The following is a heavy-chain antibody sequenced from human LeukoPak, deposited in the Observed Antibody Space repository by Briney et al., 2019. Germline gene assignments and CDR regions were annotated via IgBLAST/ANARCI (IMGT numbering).Heavy chain of an antibody. D-gene: IGHD2-2*01. J-gene: IGHJ4*02. Sequence: PGGSLRLSCAASGFTFTSYDIHWVRQAPGKGLEWVAVISSDGSSKYYADSVKGRFTISRDNSKNTLYLQMNSLRADDTAVYYCARHLSSTADHWGQGTLVTVSS. V-gene: IGHV3-30-3*01. CDR1: GFTFTSYD. CDR3: ARHLSSTADH. CDR2: ISSDGSSK.